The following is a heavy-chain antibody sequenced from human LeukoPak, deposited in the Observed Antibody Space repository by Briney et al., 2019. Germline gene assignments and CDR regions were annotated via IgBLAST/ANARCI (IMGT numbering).Heavy chain of an antibody. J-gene: IGHJ4*02. CDR3: AKGGDSCGWSFDY. D-gene: IGHD6-19*01. Sequence: TGGSLRLSCAASGFTFSSYGMHWVRQAPGKGLEWVAVISHDGSNKYYADSVKGRFTISRDNSKNTLYLQMNSLRAEDTAVYYCAKGGDSCGWSFDYWGQRTLVTVSS. V-gene: IGHV3-30*18. CDR1: GFTFSSYG. CDR2: ISHDGSNK.